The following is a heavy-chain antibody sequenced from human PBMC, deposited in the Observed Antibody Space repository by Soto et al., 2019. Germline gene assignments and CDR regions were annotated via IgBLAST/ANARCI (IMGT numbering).Heavy chain of an antibody. J-gene: IGHJ4*02. Sequence: ASVKVSFTASGYTFSSYDMHWVRQAPGQRLEWMGWINAGNGNTKYSQKFQGRVIISRDTSATTAYMELSSLRSEDTAVYYCARVQYDSSGYPTAFDYWGQGTLVTVSS. V-gene: IGHV1-3*01. D-gene: IGHD3-22*01. CDR2: INAGNGNT. CDR3: ARVQYDSSGYPTAFDY. CDR1: GYTFSSYD.